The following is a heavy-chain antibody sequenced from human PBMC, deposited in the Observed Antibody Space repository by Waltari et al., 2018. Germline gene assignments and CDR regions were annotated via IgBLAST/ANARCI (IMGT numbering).Heavy chain of an antibody. CDR2: VLSTGKT. D-gene: IGHD2-15*01. CDR1: GDSVTSANW. CDR3: ARDRGRGLYLDV. Sequence: PLQESGPGVVKPSGTLPLRCAVSGDSVTSANWWSWVRQSPQRGLEWIGQVLSTGKTNYSPSFASRVTMSLDASNNQFSLKVTSATAADTAVYYCARDRGRGLYLDVWGPGTLVTVSP. V-gene: IGHV4-4*02. J-gene: IGHJ4*02.